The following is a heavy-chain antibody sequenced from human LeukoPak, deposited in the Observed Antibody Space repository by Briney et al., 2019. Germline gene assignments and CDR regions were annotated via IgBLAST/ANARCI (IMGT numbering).Heavy chain of an antibody. CDR1: GYTFTDYY. CDR2: VDPEDGET. D-gene: IGHD3-22*01. J-gene: IGHJ5*02. V-gene: IGHV1-69-2*01. CDR3: ATAAMIVVVPGDWFDP. Sequence: ASVKVSCKASGYTFTDYYMHWVQQAPGKGLEWMGRVDPEDGETIYAEKFQGRVTITADTSTDTAYMELSSLRSEDTAVYYCATAAMIVVVPGDWFDPWGQGTLVTVSS.